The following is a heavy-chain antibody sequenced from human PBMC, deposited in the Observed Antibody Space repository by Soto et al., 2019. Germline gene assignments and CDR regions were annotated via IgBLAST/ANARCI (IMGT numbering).Heavy chain of an antibody. CDR2: INHSGST. CDR3: ATGRGVRGVIITTYYYYGLDV. D-gene: IGHD3-10*01. V-gene: IGHV4-34*01. Sequence: LSLTCAVYGGSFSGYYWSWIRQPPGKGLEWIGEINHSGSTNYNPSLKSRVTISVDTSKNQFSLKLSSVSAADTAVYYCATGRGVRGVIITTYYYYGLDVWGQGTTVTVSS. J-gene: IGHJ6*02. CDR1: GGSFSGYY.